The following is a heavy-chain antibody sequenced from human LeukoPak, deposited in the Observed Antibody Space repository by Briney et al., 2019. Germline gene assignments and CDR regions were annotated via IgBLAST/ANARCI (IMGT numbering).Heavy chain of an antibody. Sequence: GGSLRLSCAASGFTVSSNYMSWVRQAPGKGLEWVSVIYSGGSTYYADSVKGRFTISRDNSKNTLYLQMTSLRADDTAVYYCARGGITMVRGIWGQGTMVTVSS. V-gene: IGHV3-66*01. J-gene: IGHJ3*02. D-gene: IGHD3-10*01. CDR1: GFTVSSNY. CDR3: ARGGITMVRGI. CDR2: IYSGGST.